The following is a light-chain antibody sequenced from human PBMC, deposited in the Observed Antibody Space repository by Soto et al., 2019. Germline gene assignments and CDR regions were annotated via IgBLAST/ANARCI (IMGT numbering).Light chain of an antibody. Sequence: EIVMTQSPATLSLSPGERATLSCRASQRASQSVSSGYLSRYQQKPGQAPRLLIYGASTRATGIPARFSGSGSGTDFTLTISSLQPEDFAVYYCQQDYNFPPNTFGQGTKVEIK. CDR3: QQDYNFPPNT. CDR2: GAS. V-gene: IGKV3D-7*01. CDR1: QSVSSGY. J-gene: IGKJ1*01.